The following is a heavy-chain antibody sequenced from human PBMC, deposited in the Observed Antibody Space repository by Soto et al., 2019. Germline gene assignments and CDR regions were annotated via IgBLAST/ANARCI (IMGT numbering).Heavy chain of an antibody. J-gene: IGHJ4*02. Sequence: QVQLVQSGCEVKKPGPSVKVSCKTSGYTFTTYVISWVRQAPGQGLEWVGWISAYSGKTHYAQKFQGKVTMTTDTSTNTAYLELRSLRSDDTAVYYCARDPYLGDHQYWGQGTLVTVSS. CDR3: ARDPYLGDHQY. CDR2: ISAYSGKT. CDR1: GYTFTTYV. D-gene: IGHD3-16*01. V-gene: IGHV1-18*01.